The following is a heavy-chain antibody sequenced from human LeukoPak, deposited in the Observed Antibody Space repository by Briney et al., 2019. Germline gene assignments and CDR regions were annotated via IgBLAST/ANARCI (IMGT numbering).Heavy chain of an antibody. J-gene: IGHJ4*02. V-gene: IGHV4-4*07. Sequence: SETLSLTSTVSGGSISNYYWSWIRQPAGKGLEWIGRIYSLGSTNYNPSLRSRVTMSVDTSKNQFSLKVRSVTAADTAIYYCAKGPTVGTPTAVDYWGQGILVTVSS. CDR3: AKGPTVGTPTAVDY. D-gene: IGHD4-23*01. CDR2: IYSLGST. CDR1: GGSISNYY.